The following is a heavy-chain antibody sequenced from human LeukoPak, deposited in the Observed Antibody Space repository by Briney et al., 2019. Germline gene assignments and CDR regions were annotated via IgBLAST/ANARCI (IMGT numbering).Heavy chain of an antibody. V-gene: IGHV4-34*01. CDR1: GGSFSGYY. Sequence: PSETLSLTCAVYGGSFSGYYWSWIRQPPGKGLEWIGEINLSGGTNYNPSLKSRVTISVDTSKNQFSLKLSSVTAADTAVYYCARGAITMVRGVPYYYYYYYMDVWGKGTTVTVSS. D-gene: IGHD3-10*01. CDR2: INLSGGT. CDR3: ARGAITMVRGVPYYYYYYYMDV. J-gene: IGHJ6*03.